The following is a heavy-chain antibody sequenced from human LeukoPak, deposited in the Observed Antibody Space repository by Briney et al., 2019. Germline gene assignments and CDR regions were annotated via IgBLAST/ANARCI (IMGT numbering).Heavy chain of an antibody. CDR2: INSDGSST. J-gene: IGHJ4*02. Sequence: PGGSLRLSCAASEFTFSSYGMSWVRQAPGKGLVWVSRINSDGSSTSYADSVKGRFTISRDNAKNTLYLQMNSLRAEDTAVYYCARGYGDLDYWGQGTLVTVSS. D-gene: IGHD4-17*01. CDR1: EFTFSSYG. CDR3: ARGYGDLDY. V-gene: IGHV3-74*01.